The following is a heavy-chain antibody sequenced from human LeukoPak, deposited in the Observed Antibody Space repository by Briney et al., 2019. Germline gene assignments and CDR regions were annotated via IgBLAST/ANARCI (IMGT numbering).Heavy chain of an antibody. CDR3: ARAHEYCRGWFDP. J-gene: IGHJ5*02. CDR2: LYNTGST. V-gene: IGHV4-4*07. Sequence: PSETLSLTCTVSGGSITSYYWSWIRRPAGKGLEWIGRLYNTGSTNYNPSLKSRVTMSVDTSKNQFSLKLNSVTAADTAVYYCARAHEYCRGWFDPWGQGTLVTVSS. D-gene: IGHD2-8*02. CDR1: GGSITSYY.